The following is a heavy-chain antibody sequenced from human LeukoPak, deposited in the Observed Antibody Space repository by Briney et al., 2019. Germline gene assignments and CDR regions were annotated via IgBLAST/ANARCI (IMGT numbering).Heavy chain of an antibody. Sequence: GGSLRLSCAASGFTVSSNYMSWVRQAPGKGLEWVSVIDVGGNTYYADSVKGRFTISRDNSKNTLYLQMNSLRAEDTAVYYCAKDRNWNDVGVFDSWGQGTLVTVSS. CDR3: AKDRNWNDVGVFDS. J-gene: IGHJ4*02. CDR2: IDVGGNT. CDR1: GFTVSSNY. V-gene: IGHV3-53*01. D-gene: IGHD1-1*01.